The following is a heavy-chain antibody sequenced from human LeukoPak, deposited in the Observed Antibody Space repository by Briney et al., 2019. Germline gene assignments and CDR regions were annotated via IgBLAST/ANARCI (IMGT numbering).Heavy chain of an antibody. D-gene: IGHD2/OR15-2a*01. CDR2: IYHSGST. CDR3: ASPNPLFSGAFDI. V-gene: IGHV4-4*02. CDR1: GVSISSSNW. J-gene: IGHJ3*02. Sequence: SETLSLTCAVSGVSISSSNWWSWVRQPPGKGLEWIGEIYHSGSTNYNPSLKSRVTISVDKSKNQFSLKLSSVTAADTAVYYCASPNPLFSGAFDIWGQGTMVTVSS.